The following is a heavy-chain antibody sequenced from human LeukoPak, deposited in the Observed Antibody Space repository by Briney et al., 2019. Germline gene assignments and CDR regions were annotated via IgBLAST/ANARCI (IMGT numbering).Heavy chain of an antibody. CDR1: GYTFTSYG. V-gene: IGHV1-18*01. CDR2: ISAYNGNT. J-gene: IGHJ4*02. D-gene: IGHD6-19*01. CDR3: ARDIAIAVAGDFDY. Sequence: ASVKVPCKASGYTFTSYGISWVRQAPGQGLEWMGWISAYNGNTNYAQKLQGRVTMTTDTPTSTAYMELRSLRSDDTAVYYCARDIAIAVAGDFDYWGQGTLVTVSS.